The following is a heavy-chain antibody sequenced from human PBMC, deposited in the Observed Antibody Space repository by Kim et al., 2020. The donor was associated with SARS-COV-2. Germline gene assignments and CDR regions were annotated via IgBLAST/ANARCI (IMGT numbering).Heavy chain of an antibody. V-gene: IGHV5-51*01. CDR1: GYSFTSYW. CDR3: AGRYCSGGSCYLGGDYGMDV. D-gene: IGHD2-15*01. Sequence: GESLKISCKGSGYSFTSYWIGWVRQMPGKGLEWMGIIYPGDSDTRYSPSFQGQVTISADKSISTAYLQWSSLKASDTAMYYCAGRYCSGGSCYLGGDYGMDVWGQGTTVTVSS. J-gene: IGHJ6*02. CDR2: IYPGDSDT.